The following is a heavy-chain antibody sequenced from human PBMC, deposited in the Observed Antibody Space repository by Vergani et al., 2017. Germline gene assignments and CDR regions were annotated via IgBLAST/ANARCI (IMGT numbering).Heavy chain of an antibody. CDR2: INPKSGNT. V-gene: IGHV1-8*03. Sequence: QVQLVQSGAEVKKPGASVKLSCKASGYSFTTYDINWVRQALGHGLEWVGWINPKSGNTGYARRFEGRVTITRDTAISTAYMELSGLYSDDTAVYYCTRGLPRTLTTETYYFDDWVQGTLVSVSP. D-gene: IGHD1-14*01. J-gene: IGHJ4*02. CDR3: TRGLPRTLTTETYYFDD. CDR1: GYSFTTYD.